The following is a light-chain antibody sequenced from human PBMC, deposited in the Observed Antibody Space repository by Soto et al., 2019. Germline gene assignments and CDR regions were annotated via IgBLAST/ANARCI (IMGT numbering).Light chain of an antibody. CDR3: SSYTRSSTYV. CDR1: TSDVGAYDY. J-gene: IGLJ1*01. Sequence: QSALTQPASVSASPGQSIAISCSGTTSDVGAYDYVSWYQHHPGTAPKLIVYEVTYRPSGVSNRFSASRSGNTASLTIAGLQAEYGAEYYCSSYTRSSTYVFGTGTQLTVL. CDR2: EVT. V-gene: IGLV2-14*01.